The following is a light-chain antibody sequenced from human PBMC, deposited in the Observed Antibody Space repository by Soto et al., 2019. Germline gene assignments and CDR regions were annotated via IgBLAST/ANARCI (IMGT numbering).Light chain of an antibody. CDR2: GTS. V-gene: IGKV3-20*01. CDR1: QSIGSSY. J-gene: IGKJ1*01. CDR3: QQFGSSWLT. Sequence: ENVLTQSPGTLSLSPGERATLSCRASQSIGSSYLAWYQQKPGDAPRLIIYGTSNRATGIPERFSGSGSGTDFTLTISSLEPEDFAVYYCQQFGSSWLTFGQGTKVEIK.